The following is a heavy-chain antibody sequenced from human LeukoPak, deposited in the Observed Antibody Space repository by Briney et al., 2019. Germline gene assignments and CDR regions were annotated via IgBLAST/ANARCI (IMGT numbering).Heavy chain of an antibody. Sequence: GRSLRLSCGDSTFNFSDYGMHWVRQAPGKGLEWLALISYDGRTKFYADSLKGRFTISRDNSKNTLYLQMNSLRAEDTAVYYCAKPARTDYADYWGQGTLVTVSS. CDR3: AKPARTDYADY. CDR1: TFNFSDYG. V-gene: IGHV3-30*18. D-gene: IGHD1-14*01. CDR2: ISYDGRTK. J-gene: IGHJ4*02.